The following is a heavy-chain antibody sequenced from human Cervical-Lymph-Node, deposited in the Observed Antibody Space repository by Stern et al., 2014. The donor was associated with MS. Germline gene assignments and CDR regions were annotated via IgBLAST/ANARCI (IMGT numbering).Heavy chain of an antibody. V-gene: IGHV3-30*18. CDR1: IFAFSNYG. Sequence: VQLVESGGGVVQPGRSLRLSCTASIFAFSNYGMHWVRQAPGKGLEWVAVISHDGSKTYYADSMKGRFTISRDNSKDTLYLQMSILRPEDTAVYYCAKDREYIDVFGEIDYWGQGTLVTVSS. CDR2: ISHDGSKT. J-gene: IGHJ4*02. D-gene: IGHD3-10*01. CDR3: AKDREYIDVFGEIDY.